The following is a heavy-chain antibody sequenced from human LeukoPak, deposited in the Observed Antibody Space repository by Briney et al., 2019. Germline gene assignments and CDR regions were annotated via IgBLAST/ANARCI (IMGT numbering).Heavy chain of an antibody. J-gene: IGHJ3*02. D-gene: IGHD3-10*01. V-gene: IGHV3-7*03. CDR2: IKQDGREK. CDR3: ARDTTYYGSGSYYSDAFDI. CDR1: GFTFSSYW. Sequence: AGGSLRLSCAATGFTFSSYWYSWDRKAQGKGLEWVANIKQDGREKYYVDSVKGRFTISRDNAKNSLYLQMNSLRAEDTAVYYCARDTTYYGSGSYYSDAFDIWGQGTMVTVSS.